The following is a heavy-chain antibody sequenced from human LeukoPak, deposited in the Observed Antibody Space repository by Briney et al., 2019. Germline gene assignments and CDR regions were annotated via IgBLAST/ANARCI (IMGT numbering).Heavy chain of an antibody. D-gene: IGHD6-19*01. J-gene: IGHJ6*02. CDR1: GFTFSSYA. CDR3: GRPTKYWLVRGDGVDV. Sequence: GGSLRLSCAASGFTFSSYAMTWVRQAPGKGLEWVASIDAGGGDTYHSDSVKGRFTISRDDSMNTLYLQMNSLRADDTAVYYCGRPTKYWLVRGDGVDVWGQGTTVTVSS. CDR2: IDAGGGDT. V-gene: IGHV3-23*01.